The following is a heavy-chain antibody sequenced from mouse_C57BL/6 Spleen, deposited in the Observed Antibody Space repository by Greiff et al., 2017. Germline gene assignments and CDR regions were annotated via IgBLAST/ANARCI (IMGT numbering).Heavy chain of an antibody. J-gene: IGHJ2*01. CDR2: INPSSGYT. V-gene: IGHV1-7*01. D-gene: IGHD1-1*01. CDR1: GYTFTSYW. Sequence: QVQLQQSGAELAKPGASVKLSCKASGYTFTSYWMHWVKQRPGQGLEWIGYINPSSGYTKYNQKFKDKATLTADKSSSTAYMQLSSLTYEDSAVYYCAKSPITTVVAPDYWGQGTTLTVSS. CDR3: AKSPITTVVAPDY.